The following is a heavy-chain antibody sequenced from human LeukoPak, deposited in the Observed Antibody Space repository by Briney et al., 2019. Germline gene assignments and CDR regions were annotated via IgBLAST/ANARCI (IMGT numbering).Heavy chain of an antibody. D-gene: IGHD3-16*01. Sequence: PGRSLRLSCAASGFTFNSYSMHWVRQAPGKGLEWVTFISYDGSTKIYADSVKGRFTISRDNSKNTLYLQMNSLTTEDTAVYYCAREGGDMDVWGQGTTVTVSS. CDR2: ISYDGSTK. CDR1: GFTFNSYS. V-gene: IGHV3-30*04. J-gene: IGHJ6*02. CDR3: AREGGDMDV.